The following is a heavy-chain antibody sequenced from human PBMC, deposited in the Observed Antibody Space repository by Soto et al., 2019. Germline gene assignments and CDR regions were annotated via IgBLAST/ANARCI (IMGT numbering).Heavy chain of an antibody. D-gene: IGHD2-2*01. CDR3: ARDFADCSSSSCYGPDGYYYYYYMDV. CDR1: GFTFSSYG. V-gene: IGHV3-33*01. J-gene: IGHJ6*03. Sequence: GGSLRLSCVASGFTFSSYGMHWVRQAPGEGLEWVAVIWYDGINKYYADSVKGRFTISRDNSKNTLYLQMNSLRAEDTAVYYCARDFADCSSSSCYGPDGYYYYYYMDVWGKGTTVTVSS. CDR2: IWYDGINK.